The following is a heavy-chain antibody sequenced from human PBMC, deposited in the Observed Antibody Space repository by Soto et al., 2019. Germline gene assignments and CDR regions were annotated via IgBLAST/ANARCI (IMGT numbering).Heavy chain of an antibody. CDR2: TYYRSKWYN. V-gene: IGHV6-1*01. D-gene: IGHD6-13*01. J-gene: IGHJ6*02. CDR1: GDSVSSNSAA. CDR3: ARDHKDYSSSWYYCGMDV. Sequence: SQTLSLTCAISGDSVSSNSAAWNWIRQSPSRGLEWLGRTYYRSKWYNDYAVSVKSRITINPDTSKNQFSLQLNSVTPEDTAVYYCARDHKDYSSSWYYCGMDVWGQGTTVTVSS.